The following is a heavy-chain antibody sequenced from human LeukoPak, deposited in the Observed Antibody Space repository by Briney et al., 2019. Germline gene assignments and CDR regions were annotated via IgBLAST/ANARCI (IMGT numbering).Heavy chain of an antibody. Sequence: GGSLRLSCAASGFTFNTYRMHWVRQAPGKGLVWVSHINSDGSTTNYADSVKGRFTVSRDNAKNTLYLQMNSLRAEDTAVYYCAKAASGYYMDVWGKGTTVTVSS. J-gene: IGHJ6*03. CDR2: INSDGSTT. CDR3: AKAASGYYMDV. D-gene: IGHD6-13*01. CDR1: GFTFNTYR. V-gene: IGHV3-74*01.